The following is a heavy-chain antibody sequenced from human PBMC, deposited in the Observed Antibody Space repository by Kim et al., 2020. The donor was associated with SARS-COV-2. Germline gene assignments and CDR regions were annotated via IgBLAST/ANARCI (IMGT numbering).Heavy chain of an antibody. CDR3: ARHQLPSPRKLELDPGVNYYYGMDV. CDR1: GYSFTSYW. CDR2: IDPSDSYT. V-gene: IGHV5-10-1*01. Sequence: GESLKISCKGSGYSFTSYWISWVRQMPGKGLEWMGRIDPSDSYTNYSPSFQGHVTISADKSISTAYLQWSSLKASDTAMYYCARHQLPSPRKLELDPGVNYYYGMDVWGQGTTVTVSS. D-gene: IGHD1-7*01. J-gene: IGHJ6*02.